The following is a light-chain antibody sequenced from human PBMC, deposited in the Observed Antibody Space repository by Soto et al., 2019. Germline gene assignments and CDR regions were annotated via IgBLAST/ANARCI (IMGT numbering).Light chain of an antibody. J-gene: IGKJ4*01. CDR2: DAS. V-gene: IGKV3-11*01. Sequence: EIVLTQSPATLYFSPGERATLSCRASQSVCSNLAWYQQKPGQSPRLLIYDASNRATGIPARFSGSGSGTYFTLTISSLEPEDFAVYYCHQRSNWPLTFGGGNKVEIK. CDR1: QSVCSN. CDR3: HQRSNWPLT.